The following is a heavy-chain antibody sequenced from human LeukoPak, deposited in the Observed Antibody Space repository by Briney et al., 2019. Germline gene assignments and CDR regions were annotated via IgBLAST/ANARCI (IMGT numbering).Heavy chain of an antibody. V-gene: IGHV3-21*01. CDR3: ARVGYVHYTESVGDMDV. J-gene: IGHJ6*02. Sequence: PGGSLTLSCAASGFTFSSYCKILVLQAPGKGLEWVSSISSSSSYIYYADSVKGRFTISRDKDKNSLYLQMNSLRAEDTAVYYCARVGYVHYTESVGDMDVWGQGTTVTVSS. CDR1: GFTFSSYC. CDR2: ISSSSSYI. D-gene: IGHD5-12*01.